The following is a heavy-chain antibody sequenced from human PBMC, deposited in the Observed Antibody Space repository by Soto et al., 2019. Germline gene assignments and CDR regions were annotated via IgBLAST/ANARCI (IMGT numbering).Heavy chain of an antibody. CDR2: ISWNSGNT. J-gene: IGHJ4*02. CDR3: AKDRERRRGFSYGYDY. V-gene: IGHV3-9*01. D-gene: IGHD5-18*01. Sequence: GGSLRLSCAASGFTFDDYGLHWVRQGPGKGLEWVSGISWNSGNTGYADSVKGRFTISRDNAKNSLYLQMNSLRPEDTALYYCAKDRERRRGFSYGYDYWGQGTLVTVSS. CDR1: GFTFDDYG.